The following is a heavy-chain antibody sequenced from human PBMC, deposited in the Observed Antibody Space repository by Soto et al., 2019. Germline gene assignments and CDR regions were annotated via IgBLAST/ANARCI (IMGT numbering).Heavy chain of an antibody. J-gene: IGHJ4*02. CDR1: GFTFSSYW. CDR3: AREYSSAWKTFDY. V-gene: IGHV3-30-3*01. CDR2: ISYDGSNK. Sequence: PGGSLRLSCAASGFTFSSYWMHWVRQVPGKGLEWVAIISYDGSNKYYADSVKGRFTISRDNSKNTLYLQMNSLRAEDTAVYYCAREYSSAWKTFDYWGQGTLVTVSS. D-gene: IGHD6-19*01.